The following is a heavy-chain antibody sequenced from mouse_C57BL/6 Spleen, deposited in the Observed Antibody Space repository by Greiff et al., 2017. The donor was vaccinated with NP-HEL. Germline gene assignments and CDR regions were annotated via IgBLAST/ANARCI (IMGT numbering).Heavy chain of an antibody. Sequence: QVQLQQPGAELVKPGASVKLSCKASGYTFTSYWMHWVKQRPGQGLEWIGMIHPNSGNTNYNEKFKSKATLTVDKSSSTAYMQLSSLTSEDSSVYYCARVGYDGYYDYWGQGTTLTVSS. CDR3: ARVGYDGYYDY. V-gene: IGHV1-64*01. CDR1: GYTFTSYW. J-gene: IGHJ2*01. D-gene: IGHD2-3*01. CDR2: IHPNSGNT.